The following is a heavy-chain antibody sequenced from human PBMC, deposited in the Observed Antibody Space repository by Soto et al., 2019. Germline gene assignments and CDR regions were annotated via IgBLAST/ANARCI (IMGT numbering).Heavy chain of an antibody. D-gene: IGHD3-10*01. CDR2: IYYNGNI. V-gene: IGHV4-30-4*01. CDR1: GGSITSGDYY. Sequence: SETLSLTCTVSGGSITSGDYYWSWIRQPPGKGLEWIAYIYYNGNIYSNPSLKSRLTMSRDTSKNQFSLKLDSVTATDTAVYYCARAKKGDWFEGTAFDSWGQGTLVTVSS. CDR3: ARAKKGDWFEGTAFDS. J-gene: IGHJ4*02.